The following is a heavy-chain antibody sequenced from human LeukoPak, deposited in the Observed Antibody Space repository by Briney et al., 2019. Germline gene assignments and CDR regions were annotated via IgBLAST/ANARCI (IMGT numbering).Heavy chain of an antibody. Sequence: GGSLRLSCAASGFTFSSYSMNWVRQAPGKGLEWVSYISSSSSTIYYADSVKGRFTISRDNAKNSLYLQMNSLRAEDTAVYYCAKEAFFPGLDYWGQGTLVTVSS. V-gene: IGHV3-48*01. CDR1: GFTFSSYS. CDR3: AKEAFFPGLDY. D-gene: IGHD1-14*01. J-gene: IGHJ4*02. CDR2: ISSSSSTI.